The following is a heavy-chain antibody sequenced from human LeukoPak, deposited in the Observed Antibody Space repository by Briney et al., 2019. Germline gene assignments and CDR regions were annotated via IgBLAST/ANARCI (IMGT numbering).Heavy chain of an antibody. J-gene: IGHJ4*02. CDR1: GFTFSSYA. D-gene: IGHD3-22*01. Sequence: GGSLRLSCAASGFTFSSYAMHWVRQAPGKGLEWVAVISYDGSNKYYADSVKGRFTISRDNAKNSLYLQMNSLRAEDTAVYYCARAFEPGYYYDSSGYQADWGQGTLVTVSS. CDR2: ISYDGSNK. CDR3: ARAFEPGYYYDSSGYQAD. V-gene: IGHV3-30-3*01.